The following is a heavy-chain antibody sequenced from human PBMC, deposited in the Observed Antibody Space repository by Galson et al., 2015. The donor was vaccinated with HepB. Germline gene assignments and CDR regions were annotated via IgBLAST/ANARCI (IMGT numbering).Heavy chain of an antibody. D-gene: IGHD4-17*01. J-gene: IGHJ4*02. CDR2: ISYEGSNK. V-gene: IGHV3-30*18. CDR3: AKATGDYALWGYFDY. CDR1: GFTFSSYG. Sequence: SLRLSCAASGFTFSSYGMHWVRQAPGKGLEWVAVISYEGSNKYYADSVKGRFTISRDNSKNTLYLQMNSLRAEDTAVYYCAKATGDYALWGYFDYWGQGTLVTVSS.